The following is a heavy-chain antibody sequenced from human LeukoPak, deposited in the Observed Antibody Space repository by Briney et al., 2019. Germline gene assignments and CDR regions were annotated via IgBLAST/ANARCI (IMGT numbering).Heavy chain of an antibody. J-gene: IGHJ1*01. CDR2: INHSGST. CDR1: GFTVSSNY. D-gene: IGHD3-22*01. V-gene: IGHV4-34*01. Sequence: GSLRLSCAASGFTVSSNYMSWVRQPPGKGLEWIGEINHSGSTNYNPSLKSRVTISVDTSKNQFSLKLSSVTAADMAVYYCARGGPATYYYDSSGYYPQHWGQGTLVTVSS. CDR3: ARGGPATYYYDSSGYYPQH.